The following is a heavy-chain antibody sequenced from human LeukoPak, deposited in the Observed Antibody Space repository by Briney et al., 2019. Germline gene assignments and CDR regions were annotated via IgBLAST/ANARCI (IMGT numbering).Heavy chain of an antibody. CDR1: GFTFSSYG. CDR3: AKDYDGDYVFDY. CDR2: IRYDGSNK. D-gene: IGHD4-17*01. V-gene: IGHV3-30*02. J-gene: IGHJ4*02. Sequence: GGSLRLSCAASGFTFSSYGMHWVRQAPGKGLEWVAFIRYDGSNKYYADSVRGRFTISRDNSKNTLYLQMNSLRAEDTAAYYCAKDYDGDYVFDYWGQGTLVTVSS.